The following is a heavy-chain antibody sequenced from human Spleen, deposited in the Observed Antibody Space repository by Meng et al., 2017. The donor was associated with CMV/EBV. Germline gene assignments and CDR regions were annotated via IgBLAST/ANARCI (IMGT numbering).Heavy chain of an antibody. D-gene: IGHD6-19*01. CDR1: GYTFSGYY. Sequence: QVKLVQSGAEVKKPGASGKVSCKASGYTFSGYYMHWVRQAPGQGLEWMGWINPNCGGTNYAQKFQGRVTMTRDTSISTAYMELSRLRSDDTAVYYCATLQTSSGWDDDYWGQGTLVTVSS. CDR2: INPNCGGT. CDR3: ATLQTSSGWDDDY. J-gene: IGHJ4*02. V-gene: IGHV1-2*02.